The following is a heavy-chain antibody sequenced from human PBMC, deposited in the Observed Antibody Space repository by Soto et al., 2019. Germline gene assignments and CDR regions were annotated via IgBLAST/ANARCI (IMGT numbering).Heavy chain of an antibody. CDR2: INAGNGNT. CDR3: ARSGITIFGAGFDY. J-gene: IGHJ4*02. Sequence: QFQFVQSGAEVKKPGASVKVSCKASGYTFTSYSMHWVRQAPGQRLEWMGWINAGNGNTKYSQKFQGRVTITRDTSASTAYMELSSLTSEDTAVYYCARSGITIFGAGFDYWGQGTLVAVSS. V-gene: IGHV1-3*01. CDR1: GYTFTSYS. D-gene: IGHD3-3*01.